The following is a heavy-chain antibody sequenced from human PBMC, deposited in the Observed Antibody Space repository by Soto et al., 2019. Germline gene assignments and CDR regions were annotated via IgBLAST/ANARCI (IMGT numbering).Heavy chain of an antibody. V-gene: IGHV3-11*06. J-gene: IGHJ5*02. CDR3: VRGGGGGLFDP. CDR1: VFTVGDPC. Sequence: PGGSLRRSCAGSVFTVGDPCMSWVRQAPGKGLEWLSYMTSGRRYPAYADSVNGRFTVSRDNATRSLFLQNTSLTAEDTAIYYCVRGGGGGLFDPWGQGTMVTVSS. CDR2: MTSGRRYP. D-gene: IGHD2-15*01.